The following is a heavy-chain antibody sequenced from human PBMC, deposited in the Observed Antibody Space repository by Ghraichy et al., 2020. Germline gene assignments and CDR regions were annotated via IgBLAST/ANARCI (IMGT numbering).Heavy chain of an antibody. V-gene: IGHV4-34*01. J-gene: IGHJ5*02. CDR3: ARVTGCSGGSCRSQNWFDP. D-gene: IGHD2-15*01. Sequence: SETLSLTCAVYGGSFSGYYWSWIRQPPGKGLEWIGEINHSGSTNYNPSLKSRVTISVDTSKNQFSLKLSSVTAADTAVYYCARVTGCSGGSCRSQNWFDPWGQGTLVTVSS. CDR1: GGSFSGYY. CDR2: INHSGST.